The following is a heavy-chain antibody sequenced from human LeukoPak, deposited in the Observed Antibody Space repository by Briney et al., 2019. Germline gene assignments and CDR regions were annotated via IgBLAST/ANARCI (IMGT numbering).Heavy chain of an antibody. D-gene: IGHD3-10*01. CDR1: GFTVSSNY. J-gene: IGHJ4*02. V-gene: IGHV3-53*01. Sequence: PGGSLRLSCAASGFTVSSNYMSWVRQAPGKGLEWVSVIYSRGSTYYADSVKGRFTISRDNSKDTLYLQMNSLRAEDTAVYYCAKKGYAGSGTYSYYFDYWGQGTLVTASS. CDR2: IYSRGST. CDR3: AKKGYAGSGTYSYYFDY.